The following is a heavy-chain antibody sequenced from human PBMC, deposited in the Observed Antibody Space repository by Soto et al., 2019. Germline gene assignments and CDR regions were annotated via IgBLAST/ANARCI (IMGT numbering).Heavy chain of an antibody. D-gene: IGHD4-17*01. J-gene: IGHJ6*02. V-gene: IGHV1-18*01. CDR1: GYTFTSYG. CDR2: ISAYNGNT. CDR3: ALKVYGDYYGMDV. Sequence: ASVKVSCKASGYTFTSYGISWVRQAPGQGLEWMGWISAYNGNTNYAQNLQGRVTMTTDTSTSTAYMELRSLRSDDTAVYYCALKVYGDYYGMDVWGQGTTVTVSS.